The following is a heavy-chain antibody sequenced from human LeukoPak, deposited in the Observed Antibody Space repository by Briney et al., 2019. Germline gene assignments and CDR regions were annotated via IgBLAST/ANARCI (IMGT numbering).Heavy chain of an antibody. CDR2: IRYDGSNK. CDR3: AKARGRIRYFDY. J-gene: IGHJ4*02. CDR1: GFTFSSYG. V-gene: IGHV3-30*02. Sequence: GGSLRLSCAASGFTFSSYGMHWVRQAPGKGLEWVTFIRYDGSNKYYADSVKGRFTISRDNSKNTLYLQMNSLRAEDTAVYYCAKARGRIRYFDYWGQGTLVTVSS. D-gene: IGHD2-15*01.